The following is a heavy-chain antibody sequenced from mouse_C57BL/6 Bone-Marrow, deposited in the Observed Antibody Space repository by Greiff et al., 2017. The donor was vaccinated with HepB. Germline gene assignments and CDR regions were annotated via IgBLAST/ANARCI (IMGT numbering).Heavy chain of an antibody. CDR2: IYPGGGYT. D-gene: IGHD2-10*01. J-gene: IGHJ2*01. Sequence: QVQLKQSGAELVRPGTSVKMSCKASGYTFTNYWIGWAKQRPGHGLEWIGDIYPGGGYTNYNEKFKGKATLTADKSSSTAYMQFISLTSEDSAIYYCARATYYDLYYFDYWGQGTTLTVSS. CDR3: ARATYYDLYYFDY. V-gene: IGHV1-63*01. CDR1: GYTFTNYW.